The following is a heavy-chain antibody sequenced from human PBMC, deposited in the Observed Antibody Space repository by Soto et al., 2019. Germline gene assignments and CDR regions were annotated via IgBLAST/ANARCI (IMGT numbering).Heavy chain of an antibody. CDR3: ARGYDVVRVPVAIRVGYFDH. D-gene: IGHD3-16*01. Sequence: ASVKVSCKASGYNFTSYGISWVRRAPGQGLEWMGWISAYNGNTNYAQKLQGRVTMTTDTSTSTAYMELRSLRSDDTAVYYCARGYDVVRVPVAIRVGYFDHWGQGTVVTVSS. V-gene: IGHV1-18*04. CDR2: ISAYNGNT. J-gene: IGHJ4*02. CDR1: GYNFTSYG.